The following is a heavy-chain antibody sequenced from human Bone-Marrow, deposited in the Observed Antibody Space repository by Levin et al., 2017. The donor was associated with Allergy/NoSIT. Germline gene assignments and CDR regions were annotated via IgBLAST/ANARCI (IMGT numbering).Heavy chain of an antibody. D-gene: IGHD3-3*01. CDR2: IIPIFGTA. CDR1: GGTFSSYA. V-gene: IGHV1-69*13. Sequence: WASVKVSCKASGGTFSSYAISWVRQAPGQGLEWMGGIIPIFGTANYAQKFQGRVTITADESTSTAYMELSSLRSEDTAVYYCARDLSRGPWSGYKGLDSAFDIWGQGTMVTVSS. CDR3: ARDLSRGPWSGYKGLDSAFDI. J-gene: IGHJ3*02.